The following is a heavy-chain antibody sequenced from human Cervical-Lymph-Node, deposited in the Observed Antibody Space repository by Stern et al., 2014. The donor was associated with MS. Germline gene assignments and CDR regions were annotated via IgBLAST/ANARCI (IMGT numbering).Heavy chain of an antibody. CDR3: TRLVVTVEGFDP. CDR1: GGSISSGGYY. CDR2: IYYNGDT. V-gene: IGHV4-31*03. D-gene: IGHD4-17*01. J-gene: IGHJ5*02. Sequence: QLQLQESGPGLVQPSQTLSLTCTVSGGSISSGGYYWSWIRQLPGKDLEWLGYIYYNGDTYYTPSLKSRLTISLDMSNNQFSLNLSSVTAADSAIYFCTRLVVTVEGFDPWGQGTLVTVSS.